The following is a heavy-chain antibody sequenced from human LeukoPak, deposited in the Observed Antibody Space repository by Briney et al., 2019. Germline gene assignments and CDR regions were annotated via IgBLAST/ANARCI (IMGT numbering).Heavy chain of an antibody. CDR3: PKTEYEILTGYMYYFDY. CDR2: STGSGACT. J-gene: IGHJ4*02. V-gene: IGHV3-23*01. Sequence: AGGSMRFSCAAYGFTFSSYAMTWVRQARGKGLEEVSLSTGSGACTYYADSVKGRFTISRDDSNNSLYLQMNSLRADDTVFFFRPKTEYEILTGYMYYFDYWGQGTLVTVSS. D-gene: IGHD3-9*01. CDR1: GFTFSSYA.